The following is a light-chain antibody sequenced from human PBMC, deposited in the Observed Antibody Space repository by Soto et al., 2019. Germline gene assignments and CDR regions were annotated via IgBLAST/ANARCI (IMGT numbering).Light chain of an antibody. Sequence: EIVLTQSPGILSLSPGARATLSCRASQSISSSHLAWYQQKPGQAPRLLIYSTSSRATGIPDRFSGSGSGTDFTLTISRLEPEDSAVYYCQRYGGFGKGTKVEIK. CDR2: STS. J-gene: IGKJ1*01. CDR1: QSISSSH. CDR3: QRYGG. V-gene: IGKV3-20*01.